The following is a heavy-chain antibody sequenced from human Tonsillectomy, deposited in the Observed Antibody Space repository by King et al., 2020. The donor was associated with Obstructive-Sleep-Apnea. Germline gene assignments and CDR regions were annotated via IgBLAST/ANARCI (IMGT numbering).Heavy chain of an antibody. V-gene: IGHV2-26*01. Sequence: TLKESGPVLVKPTETLTLTCIVSGYSLSNARMGVSWIRQPPGKALEWLAHIFSNDEKSYSTSLKSRLTISKDTSKSQVVLTMTNMDPVDTATYYCARITHYGAMRRDTSPFDYWGQGTLVTVSS. CDR2: IFSNDEK. D-gene: IGHD3-10*01. CDR3: ARITHYGAMRRDTSPFDY. CDR1: GYSLSNARMG. J-gene: IGHJ4*02.